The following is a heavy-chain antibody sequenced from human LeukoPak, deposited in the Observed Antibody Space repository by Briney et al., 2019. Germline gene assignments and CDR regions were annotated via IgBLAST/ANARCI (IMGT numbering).Heavy chain of an antibody. J-gene: IGHJ6*03. CDR1: GFTFSSYE. Sequence: PGGSLRLSCAASGFTFSSYEMNWVRQAPGKGLEWVSVISDSGDDTYYADSVKGRFTISRDNSKNTVHLQMNSLRAEDTAAYYCAKGLMDVWGKGTTVTVSS. CDR3: AKGLMDV. V-gene: IGHV3-23*01. CDR2: ISDSGDDT.